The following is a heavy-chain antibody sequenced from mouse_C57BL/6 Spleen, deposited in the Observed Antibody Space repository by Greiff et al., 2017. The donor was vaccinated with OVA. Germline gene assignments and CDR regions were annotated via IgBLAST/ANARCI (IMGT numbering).Heavy chain of an antibody. CDR2: ISYDGSN. Sequence: EVKLMESGPGLVKPSQSLSLTCSVTGYSITSGYYWNWIRQFPGNKLEWMGYISYDGSNNYNPSLKNRISITRDTSKNQFFLKLNSVTTEDTATYYCARHDGYYPFAYWGQGTLVTVSA. CDR1: GYSITSGYY. J-gene: IGHJ3*01. D-gene: IGHD2-3*01. V-gene: IGHV3-6*01. CDR3: ARHDGYYPFAY.